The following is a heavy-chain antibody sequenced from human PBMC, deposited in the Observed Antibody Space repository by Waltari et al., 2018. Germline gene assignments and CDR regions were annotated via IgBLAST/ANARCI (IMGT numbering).Heavy chain of an antibody. CDR2: ISGSGGST. V-gene: IGHV3-23*04. CDR1: GFTFSSYA. Sequence: EVQLVESGGGLVQPGGSLRLSCAASGFTFSSYALSWVRQAPGKGLEWVSAISGSGGSTYYADSVKGRFTISRDNSKNTLYLQMNSLRAEDTAVYYCAKDLSPDIVLVVYAIDAFDIWGQGTMVTVSS. J-gene: IGHJ3*02. CDR3: AKDLSPDIVLVVYAIDAFDI. D-gene: IGHD2-8*02.